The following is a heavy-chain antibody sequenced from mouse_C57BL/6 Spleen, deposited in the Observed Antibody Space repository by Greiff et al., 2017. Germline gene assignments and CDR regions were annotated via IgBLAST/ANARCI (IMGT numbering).Heavy chain of an antibody. J-gene: IGHJ2*01. CDR1: GFSLTSYG. CDR2: IWSDGST. V-gene: IGHV2-6-1*01. D-gene: IGHD3-2*02. Sequence: VQGVESGPGLVAPSQSLSITCTVSGFSLTSYGVHWVRQPPGKGLEWLVVIWSDGSTTYNSALKSRLSINKDNSKRQVFLKMNSLQTDDTAMYYCARHGGSSCYEKLDYFDYWGQGTTLTVSS. CDR3: ARHGGSSCYEKLDYFDY.